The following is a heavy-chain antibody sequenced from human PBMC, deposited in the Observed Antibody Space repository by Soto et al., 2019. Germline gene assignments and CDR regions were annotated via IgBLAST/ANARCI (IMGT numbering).Heavy chain of an antibody. CDR1: GFTFSSYG. J-gene: IGHJ3*02. CDR2: IWYDGSNK. CDR3: ARALHSSSCFPCFEAFDI. D-gene: IGHD6-13*01. V-gene: IGHV3-33*01. Sequence: GGSLRLSCAASGFTFSSYGMHWVRQAPGKGLEWVAVIWYDGSNKYYADSVKGRFTISRDNSKNTLYLQMNSLRAEDTAVYYCARALHSSSCFPCFEAFDIWGQGTMVTVSS.